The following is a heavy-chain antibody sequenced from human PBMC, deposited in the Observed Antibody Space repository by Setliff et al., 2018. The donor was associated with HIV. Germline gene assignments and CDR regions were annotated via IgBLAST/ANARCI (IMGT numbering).Heavy chain of an antibody. J-gene: IGHJ4*02. CDR2: IYHSGST. V-gene: IGHV4-38-2*02. CDR3: ASFHNSYSLGVFDH. Sequence: ETLSLTCSVSGESISALYWGWIRQPPGKVLEWIGTIYHSGSTYYNTSLKSRVTISVDTSKNQFSLKLSSVTAADTAVYYCASFHNSYSLGVFDHWGQGIRVTVSS. D-gene: IGHD3-16*01. CDR1: GESISALY.